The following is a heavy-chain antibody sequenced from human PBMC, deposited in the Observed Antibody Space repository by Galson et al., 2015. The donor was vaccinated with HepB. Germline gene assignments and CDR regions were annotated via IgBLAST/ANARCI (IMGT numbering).Heavy chain of an antibody. CDR1: GASVNYRYYY. V-gene: IGHV4-39*01. D-gene: IGHD3-16*01. CDR2: VYSSGNT. J-gene: IGHJ3*01. Sequence: LSLTCTVSGASVNYRYYYWGWIRQPPGKRLEWIGTVYSSGNTYSVPSLKSRVAISVDRSNNQVSLDLSSVTAADTAVYYCARMGVLSDACDVWGQGTMVIVSS. CDR3: ARMGVLSDACDV.